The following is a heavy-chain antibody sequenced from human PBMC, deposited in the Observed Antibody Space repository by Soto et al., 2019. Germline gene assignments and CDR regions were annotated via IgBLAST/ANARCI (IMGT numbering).Heavy chain of an antibody. CDR3: ATSGIAAAGRAVGGYYFDY. CDR1: GGSFSGYY. CDR2: INHSGST. Sequence: SETLSLTCAVYGGSFSGYYWSWIRQPPGKGLEWIGEINHSGSTNYNPSLKSRVTISVDTSKNQFSLKLSSVTAADTAVYYCATSGIAAAGRAVGGYYFDYWGQGTLVTVSS. V-gene: IGHV4-34*01. D-gene: IGHD6-13*01. J-gene: IGHJ4*02.